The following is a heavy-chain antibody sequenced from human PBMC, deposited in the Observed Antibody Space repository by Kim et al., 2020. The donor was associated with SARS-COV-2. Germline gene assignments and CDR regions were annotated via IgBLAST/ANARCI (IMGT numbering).Heavy chain of an antibody. Sequence: AQKFKGRVTNTADESTSTAYMELSSLRSEDTAVYYCARGDSSSWNPTFDYWGQGTLVTVSS. J-gene: IGHJ4*02. CDR3: ARGDSSSWNPTFDY. V-gene: IGHV1-69*01. D-gene: IGHD6-13*01.